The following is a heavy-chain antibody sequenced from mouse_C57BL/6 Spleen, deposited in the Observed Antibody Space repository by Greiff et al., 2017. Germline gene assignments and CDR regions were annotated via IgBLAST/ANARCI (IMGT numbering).Heavy chain of an antibody. CDR1: GYTFTSYW. CDR2: IHPNSGST. J-gene: IGHJ2*01. CDR3: ARALYGSRGRGFDY. V-gene: IGHV1-64*01. D-gene: IGHD1-1*01. Sequence: QVHVKQPGAELVKPGASVKLSCKASGYTFTSYWMHWVKQRPGQGLEWIGMIHPNSGSTNYNEKFKSKATLTVDKSSSTAYMQLSSLTSEDSAVYYCARALYGSRGRGFDYWGQGTTLTVSS.